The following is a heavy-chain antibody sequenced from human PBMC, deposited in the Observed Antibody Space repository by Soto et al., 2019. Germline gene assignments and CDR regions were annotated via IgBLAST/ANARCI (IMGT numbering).Heavy chain of an antibody. V-gene: IGHV3-11*01. J-gene: IGHJ5*02. D-gene: IGHD6-6*01. CDR2: ISSSGSTI. Sequence: XXSLRLSYAASGFTFSEYYIRWILQAPGKGLEWVSYISSSGSTIYYADSVKGRFTISRDNAKNSLTLHYVTAADTAIYYCARDRHNNFFDPWGQGTLVTVSS. CDR1: GFTFSEYY. CDR3: ARDRHNNFFDP.